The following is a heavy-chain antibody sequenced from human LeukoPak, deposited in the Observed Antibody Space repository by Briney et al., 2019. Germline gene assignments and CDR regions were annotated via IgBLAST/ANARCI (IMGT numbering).Heavy chain of an antibody. Sequence: GKSLRLSCAASGFTFSTYAMHWVRQAPGKGLEWEAVISYDGSNKYYADSVKGRFTISRDNSKNTLYLQMNSLRAEDMAVYYCARDVSYYFDYWGQGTLVTVSS. V-gene: IGHV3-30-3*01. D-gene: IGHD3-16*02. CDR3: ARDVSYYFDY. CDR1: GFTFSTYA. CDR2: ISYDGSNK. J-gene: IGHJ4*02.